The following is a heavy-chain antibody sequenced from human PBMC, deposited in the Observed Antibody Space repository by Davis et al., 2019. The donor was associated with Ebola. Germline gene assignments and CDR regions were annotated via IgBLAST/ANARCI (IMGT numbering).Heavy chain of an antibody. CDR1: GSHIISHY. J-gene: IGHJ4*02. CDR3: AKARYSGSMKSPFDY. V-gene: IGHV3-30*18. D-gene: IGHD1-26*01. Sequence: LSLTCTVSGSHIISHYWSWVRQAPGKGLEWVAVISYDGSNKYYADSVKGRFTISRDNSKNTLYLQMNSLRAEDTAVYYCAKARYSGSMKSPFDYWGQGTLVTVSS. CDR2: ISYDGSNK.